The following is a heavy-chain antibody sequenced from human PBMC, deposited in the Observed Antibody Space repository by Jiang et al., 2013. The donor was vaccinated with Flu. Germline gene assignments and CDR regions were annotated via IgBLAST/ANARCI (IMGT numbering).Heavy chain of an antibody. Sequence: AVSGGSISSSNWWSWVRQPPGKGLEWIGEIYHSGSTNYNPSLKSRVTISVDKSKNQFSLKLSSVTAADTAVYYCARVKYDSSGYAFESYYFDYWGQGTLVTVSS. J-gene: IGHJ4*02. CDR3: ARVKYDSSGYAFESYYFDY. CDR1: GGSISSSNW. V-gene: IGHV4-4*02. D-gene: IGHD3-22*01. CDR2: IYHSGST.